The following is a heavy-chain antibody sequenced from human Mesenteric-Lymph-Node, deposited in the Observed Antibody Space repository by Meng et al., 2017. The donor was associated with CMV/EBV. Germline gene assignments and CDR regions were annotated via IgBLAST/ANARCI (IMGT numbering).Heavy chain of an antibody. V-gene: IGHV6-1*01. CDR1: GDSVSSHSAA. D-gene: IGHD2-2*01. J-gene: IGHJ4*02. CDR2: TYYRSKWGN. Sequence: SQTLSLTCAISGDSVSSHSAAWNWIRQSPSGGLEWLGRTYYRSKWGNDYAVAVKGRITINPDTSKNQFSLQLNSVTPEDTALYYCARLYCSSTSCFIDYWGQGTLVTVSS. CDR3: ARLYCSSTSCFIDY.